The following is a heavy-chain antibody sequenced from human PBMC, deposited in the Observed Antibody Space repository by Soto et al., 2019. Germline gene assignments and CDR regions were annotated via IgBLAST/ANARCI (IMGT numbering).Heavy chain of an antibody. D-gene: IGHD1-26*01. CDR3: AKEGGLSGSYYISSSYYFDY. CDR1: GFTFSSYG. V-gene: IGHV3-30*18. J-gene: IGHJ4*02. CDR2: IPYDGSNT. Sequence: QVQLVESGGGVVQPGRSLRLSCVASGFTFSSYGMHWFRQAPGKGLEWVAIIPYDGSNTYYEDSVKGRFTISRDNSKNTLYLQMNSLRAEDTSVYYCAKEGGLSGSYYISSSYYFDYWGQGTLVTVSS.